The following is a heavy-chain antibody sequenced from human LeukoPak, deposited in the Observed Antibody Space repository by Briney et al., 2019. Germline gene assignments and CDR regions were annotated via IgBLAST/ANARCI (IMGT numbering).Heavy chain of an antibody. CDR2: ISHSGST. CDR3: ARGQWLDNY. D-gene: IGHD6-19*01. V-gene: IGHV4-34*01. Sequence: SETLSLTCAVYGGSSSDYDWTWIRQPPGKGLEWIGEISHSGSTSYNPSLESRATISRDTFRKQFSLRLNSVAAADTAVYYCARGQWLDNYWGQGTLVTVSS. J-gene: IGHJ4*02. CDR1: GGSSSDYD.